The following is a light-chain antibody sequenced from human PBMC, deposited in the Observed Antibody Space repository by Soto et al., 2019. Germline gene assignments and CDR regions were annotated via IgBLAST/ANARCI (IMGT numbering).Light chain of an antibody. CDR3: QVWDSSSDHVV. CDR2: DDS. V-gene: IGLV3-21*02. CDR1: NIGSKS. J-gene: IGLJ2*01. Sequence: SYELTQPPSVPVAPGQTARITSGGNNIGSKSVHWYQQKPGQAPVLVVYDDSDRPSGSPERFSGSNSGNTATLTISRVEAGDEGDYYCQVWDSSSDHVVFGGGSKLTVL.